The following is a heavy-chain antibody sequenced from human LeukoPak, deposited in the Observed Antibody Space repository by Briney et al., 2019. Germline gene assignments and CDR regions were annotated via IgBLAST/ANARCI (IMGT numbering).Heavy chain of an antibody. Sequence: PSETLSLTCTVSGGSISSYYWSWIRQPPGKGLEWIGHIYYSGSTNYNPSLKSRVTISVDTSKNQFSLKLSSVTAADTAVYYCARLTVGATRCFDYWGQGTLVTVSS. V-gene: IGHV4-59*08. D-gene: IGHD1-26*01. CDR1: GGSISSYY. CDR3: ARLTVGATRCFDY. CDR2: IYYSGST. J-gene: IGHJ4*02.